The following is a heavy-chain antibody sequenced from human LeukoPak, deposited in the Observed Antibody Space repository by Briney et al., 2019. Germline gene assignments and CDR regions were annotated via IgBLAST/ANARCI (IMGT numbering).Heavy chain of an antibody. D-gene: IGHD3-22*01. CDR2: IYYSRST. J-gene: IGHJ4*02. Sequence: SQTLSLTCTVYGGSLSSGGYYWGWIRQPPGKGLEWIGRIYYSRSTYYNPSFQSPDTISIDTSKNRFSLKLSSVTATDTAVYYCARHRGGYYVSSADLRLGYFDYWGQGTLVTVSS. CDR1: GGSLSSGGYY. CDR3: ARHRGGYYVSSADLRLGYFDY. V-gene: IGHV4-39*01.